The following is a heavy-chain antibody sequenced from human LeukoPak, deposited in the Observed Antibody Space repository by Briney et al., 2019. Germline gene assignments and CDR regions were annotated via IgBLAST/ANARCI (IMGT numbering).Heavy chain of an antibody. J-gene: IGHJ3*02. CDR1: GFTFSSYW. CDR3: AKECGRHYDDRAFDI. Sequence: GGSLRLSCAASGFTFSSYWMHWVRQAPGKGLVWVSRINSDGSSTSYADSVKGRFTISRDNSKNTLYLQMSSLTAEDTAVYYCAKECGRHYDDRAFDIWGQGTMVAVSS. D-gene: IGHD3-22*01. V-gene: IGHV3-74*01. CDR2: INSDGSST.